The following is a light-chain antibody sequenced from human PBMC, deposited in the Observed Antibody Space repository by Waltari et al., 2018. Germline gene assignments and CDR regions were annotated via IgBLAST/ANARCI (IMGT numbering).Light chain of an antibody. CDR2: VNSDGSH. V-gene: IGLV4-69*01. CDR3: ETGGHGTWV. J-gene: IGLJ3*02. Sequence: QLVLTQSPSASASLGASVKPNCTMSSGHSSNIIAWLQQQPGKGPRYLMKVNSDGSHRKGDDIPDRFSGSSSGAERYLTISSLQSEDEADYYCETGGHGTWVFGGGTKLTVL. CDR1: SGHSSNI.